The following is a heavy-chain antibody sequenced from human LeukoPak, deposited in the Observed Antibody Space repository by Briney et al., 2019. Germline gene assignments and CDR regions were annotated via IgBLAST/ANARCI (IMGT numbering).Heavy chain of an antibody. Sequence: ASVKVSWKASGGTFSSYAISWVRQAPGQGLEWMGGIIPIFGTANYAQKFQGRVTITADESTSTAYMELSSLRSEDTAVYYCARADRSGSYFDYWGQGTLVTVSS. CDR3: ARADRSGSYFDY. D-gene: IGHD1-26*01. V-gene: IGHV1-69*13. J-gene: IGHJ4*02. CDR1: GGTFSSYA. CDR2: IIPIFGTA.